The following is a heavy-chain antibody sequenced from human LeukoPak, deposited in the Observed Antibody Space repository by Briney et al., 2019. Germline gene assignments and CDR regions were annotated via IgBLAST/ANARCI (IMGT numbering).Heavy chain of an antibody. CDR3: ARDRWQQLVFFDY. CDR2: IKQDGSEK. Sequence: GGSLRLSCAASGFTFSSYWMSWVRQAPGKGLEWVANIKQDGSEKYYVDSVKGRFTISRDNPKNSLYLQMNSLRDEDTAVYYCARDRWQQLVFFDYWGQGALVTVSS. D-gene: IGHD6-13*01. J-gene: IGHJ4*02. CDR1: GFTFSSYW. V-gene: IGHV3-7*01.